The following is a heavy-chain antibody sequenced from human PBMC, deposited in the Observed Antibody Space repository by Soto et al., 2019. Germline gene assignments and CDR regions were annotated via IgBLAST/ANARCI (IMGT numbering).Heavy chain of an antibody. Sequence: ASVKVSCKASGYTFTSYGISWVRQAPGQGLEWMGWISAYNGNTNYAQKLQGRVTMTTDTSTSTAYMELRSLRSDDTAVYYCARSSGSGSYREWFDPWGQGTLVTVS. CDR3: ARSSGSGSYREWFDP. J-gene: IGHJ5*02. V-gene: IGHV1-18*04. CDR2: ISAYNGNT. D-gene: IGHD3-10*01. CDR1: GYTFTSYG.